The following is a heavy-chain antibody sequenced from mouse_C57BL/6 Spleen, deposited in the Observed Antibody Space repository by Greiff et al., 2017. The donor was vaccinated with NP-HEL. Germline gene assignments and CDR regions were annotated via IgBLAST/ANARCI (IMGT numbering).Heavy chain of an antibody. Sequence: VQLQQSGPELVKPGASVKISCKASGYAFSSSWMNWVKQRPGKGLEWIGRIYPGDGDTNYNGKFKGKATLTADKSSSTAYMQLSSLTSEDSAVYFCARNYGSSPDYWGQGTTLTVYS. CDR2: IYPGDGDT. D-gene: IGHD1-1*01. CDR3: ARNYGSSPDY. J-gene: IGHJ2*01. CDR1: GYAFSSSW. V-gene: IGHV1-82*01.